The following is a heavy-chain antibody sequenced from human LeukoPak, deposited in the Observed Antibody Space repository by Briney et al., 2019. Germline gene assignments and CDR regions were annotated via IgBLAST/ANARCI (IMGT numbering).Heavy chain of an antibody. CDR1: GYSFTSYW. Sequence: GESLKISCKGSGYSFTSYWIGWVRQMPGKGLEWMGIIYPGDSDTRYSPSFQGQVTISADKSISTAYLQWSSLKASDTAMYYCARLRKRLGLPGYSSGKEYFDYWGQGTLVTVSS. CDR2: IYPGDSDT. CDR3: ARLRKRLGLPGYSSGKEYFDY. V-gene: IGHV5-51*01. J-gene: IGHJ4*02. D-gene: IGHD5-18*01.